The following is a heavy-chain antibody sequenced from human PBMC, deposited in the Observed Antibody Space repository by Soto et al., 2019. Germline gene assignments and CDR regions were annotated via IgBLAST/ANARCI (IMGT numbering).Heavy chain of an antibody. CDR2: ISAGGANT. V-gene: IGHV3-23*01. Sequence: GGSLRLSCAASGFTFSSYGMHWVRQAPGKGLDWVSSISAGGANTYYADSVKGRFTISRDNSKNILYLQMNSLRAEDTALYYCAKRPDRLGSLYYFDSWGQGTLVTVSS. D-gene: IGHD3-16*01. CDR1: GFTFSSYG. J-gene: IGHJ4*02. CDR3: AKRPDRLGSLYYFDS.